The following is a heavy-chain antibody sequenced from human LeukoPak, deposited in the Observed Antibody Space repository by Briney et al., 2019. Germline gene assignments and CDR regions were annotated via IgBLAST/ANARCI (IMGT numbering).Heavy chain of an antibody. D-gene: IGHD3-16*01. J-gene: IGHJ4*02. Sequence: GASVKVSCKASSYSFNRYGISWVRQAPGQGLEWMGWISGYNGNTNYAQKFLGRVTMTTDTSTNTAYMDLRRLRSDDTAVYYCARNWGAGHPINFDYWGQGTLVTVSS. V-gene: IGHV1-18*01. CDR3: ARNWGAGHPINFDY. CDR2: ISGYNGNT. CDR1: SYSFNRYG.